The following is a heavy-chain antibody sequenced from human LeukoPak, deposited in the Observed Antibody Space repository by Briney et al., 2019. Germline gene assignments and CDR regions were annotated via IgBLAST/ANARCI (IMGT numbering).Heavy chain of an antibody. CDR3: ARARDYYDSSGFLY. V-gene: IGHV4-59*01. CDR2: FYYSGST. Sequence: SETLSLTCAVPGGSIISYYWSWIRQPPGKGLEWIGSFYYSGSTNYSPSLKGRVTMSADTSKDHFSLKLTSVTAAATAVYYCARARDYYDSSGFLYWGQGTLVTVSP. J-gene: IGHJ4*02. CDR1: GGSIISYY. D-gene: IGHD3-22*01.